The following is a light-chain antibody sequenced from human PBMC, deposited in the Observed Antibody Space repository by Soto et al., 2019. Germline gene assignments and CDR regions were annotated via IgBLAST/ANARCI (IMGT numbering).Light chain of an antibody. CDR2: GAS. CDR1: QSVSSA. V-gene: IGKV3-15*01. CDR3: QQYNNWWA. J-gene: IGKJ1*01. Sequence: EIMMTQSPATLSVSPGERATLSCRASQSVSSALAWSQQKPGQAPRLLIYGASTRATGVPARFSGSGSGTEFTLTISSLQSEDFAVYYCQQYNNWWAFGQGTKVEIK.